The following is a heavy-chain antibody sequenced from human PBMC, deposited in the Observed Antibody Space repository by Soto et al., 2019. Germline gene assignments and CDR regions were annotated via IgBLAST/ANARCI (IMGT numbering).Heavy chain of an antibody. Sequence: RASVKVSCKASGYTFTAYYIHWVRQAPGQGLEWMGWINPNTGGTNYAQNFQGRVTMTRDTSISTAFMELSRLRSDDTALYYCAAMVITPLYYYYGADVWGQGTTVTVSS. D-gene: IGHD3-22*01. CDR3: AAMVITPLYYYYGADV. CDR2: INPNTGGT. V-gene: IGHV1-2*02. J-gene: IGHJ6*02. CDR1: GYTFTAYY.